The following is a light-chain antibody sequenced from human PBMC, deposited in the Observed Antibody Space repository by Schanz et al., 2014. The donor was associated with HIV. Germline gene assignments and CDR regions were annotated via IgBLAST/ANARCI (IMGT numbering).Light chain of an antibody. Sequence: EIVMTQSPATLSVSPGERATLSCRASQSVGSKIAWYQQKPGQAPRLLIYGASTRATGIPGRFSGSGSGTEFTLSISSLQSEDFAVYYCQQRTNWPPWTFGQGTKVEFK. CDR1: QSVGSK. J-gene: IGKJ1*01. V-gene: IGKV3-15*01. CDR2: GAS. CDR3: QQRTNWPPWT.